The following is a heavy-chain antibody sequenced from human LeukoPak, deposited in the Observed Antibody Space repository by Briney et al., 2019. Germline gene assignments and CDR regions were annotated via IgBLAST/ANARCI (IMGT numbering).Heavy chain of an antibody. V-gene: IGHV4-61*02. D-gene: IGHD3-22*01. J-gene: IGHJ4*02. CDR2: IYTSGST. CDR3: ARGRKTYYYDSSGYYYVDY. CDR1: GGSISSGSYY. Sequence: KPSETLSLTCTVSGGSISSGSYYWSWIRQPAGKGLEWIGRIYTSGSTNYNPSLKSRVTISVDTSKNQFSLKLSSVTAADTAVYYCARGRKTYYYDSSGYYYVDYWGQGTLVTVSS.